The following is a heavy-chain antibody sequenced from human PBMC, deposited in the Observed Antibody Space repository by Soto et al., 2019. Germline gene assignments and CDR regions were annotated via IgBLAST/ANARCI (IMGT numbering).Heavy chain of an antibody. CDR3: ARDRRGFIGLSPNASYGGLDV. J-gene: IGHJ6*02. Sequence: PSETLSLTCTVSGVSISSGPYYWTWIRQHPGKGLEWIGYIYFRGTTNYNPSLESRVTISLDTSKNQFSLMLNSVTAADTAVYYCARDRRGFIGLSPNASYGGLDVWGQGTTVTIS. V-gene: IGHV4-31*03. CDR2: IYFRGTT. D-gene: IGHD2-8*01. CDR1: GVSISSGPYY.